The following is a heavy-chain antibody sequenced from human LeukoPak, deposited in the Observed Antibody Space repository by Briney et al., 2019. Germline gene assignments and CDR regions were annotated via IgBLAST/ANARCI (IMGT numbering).Heavy chain of an antibody. CDR1: GFTFSSYW. V-gene: IGHV3-74*01. CDR2: IYSDGSST. Sequence: GGSLRLSCAASGFTFSSYWMHWVRQAPGKGLVWVSRIYSDGSSTSYADSVKGRFTISRDNAKNSLYLQMNSLRAEDTALYYCAKDFHRLGEFDAFDIWGQGTMVTVSS. J-gene: IGHJ3*02. D-gene: IGHD3-16*01. CDR3: AKDFHRLGEFDAFDI.